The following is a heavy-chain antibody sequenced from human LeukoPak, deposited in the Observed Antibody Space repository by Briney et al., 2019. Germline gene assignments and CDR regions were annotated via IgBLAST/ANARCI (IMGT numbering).Heavy chain of an antibody. CDR3: ARSRDTAMIFDY. Sequence: PSETLSLTCTVSGGSISSYYWSWIRQPPGKGLEWIGSIYYSGSTYYNPSLKSRVTISVDTSKNQFSLKLSSVTAADTAVYYCARSRDTAMIFDYWGQGTLVTVSS. CDR2: IYYSGST. J-gene: IGHJ4*02. V-gene: IGHV4-39*01. CDR1: GGSISSYY. D-gene: IGHD5-18*01.